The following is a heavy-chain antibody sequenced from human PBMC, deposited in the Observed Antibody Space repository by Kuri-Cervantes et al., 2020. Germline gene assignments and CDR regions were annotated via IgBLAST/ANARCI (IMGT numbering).Heavy chain of an antibody. CDR2: IYSGGST. D-gene: IGHD3-10*01. Sequence: GGSLRLSCAAFGFTVSSNYMSWVRQAPGKGLEWVSVIYSGGSTYYADSVKSRFTISRDNSKNTLYLQMNSLRAEDTAVYYCARDRGYGSGSYRYHGMDVWGQGTTVTVSS. V-gene: IGHV3-53*01. CDR3: ARDRGYGSGSYRYHGMDV. CDR1: GFTVSSNY. J-gene: IGHJ6*02.